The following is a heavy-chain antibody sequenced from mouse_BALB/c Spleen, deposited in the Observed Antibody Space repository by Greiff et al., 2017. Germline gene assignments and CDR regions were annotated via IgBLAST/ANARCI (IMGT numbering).Heavy chain of an antibody. CDR3: ARQRGGRYAMDY. Sequence: EVKLQESGGGLVKPGGSLKLSCAASGFAFSSYDMSWVRQTPEKRLEWVAYISSGGGSTYYPDTVKGRFTISRDNAKNTLYLQMSSLKSEDTAMYYCARQRGGRYAMDYWGQGTSVTVSS. V-gene: IGHV5-12-1*01. J-gene: IGHJ4*01. CDR1: GFAFSSYD. CDR2: ISSGGGST.